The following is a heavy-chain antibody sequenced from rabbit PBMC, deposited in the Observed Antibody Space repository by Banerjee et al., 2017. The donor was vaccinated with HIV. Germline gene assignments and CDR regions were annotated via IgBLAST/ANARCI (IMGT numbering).Heavy chain of an antibody. V-gene: IGHV1S40*01. CDR2: IYADGSGYT. Sequence: QSLEESGGDLVKPGASLTLTCTASGFSFSSSYYMCWVRQAPGKGLEWIACIYADGSGYTYYASWAKGRFTISKTSTTVDLKMTSLTAADTAIYFCATGYSSAFNLWGPGTLVTVS. CDR3: ATGYSSAFNL. CDR1: GFSFSSSYY. D-gene: IGHD4-1*01. J-gene: IGHJ4*01.